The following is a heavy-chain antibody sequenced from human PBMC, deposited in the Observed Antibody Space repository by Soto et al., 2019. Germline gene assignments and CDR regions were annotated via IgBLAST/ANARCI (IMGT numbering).Heavy chain of an antibody. Sequence: QVQLVESGGGVVQPGRSLRLSCAASGFTFSSYAMHWVRQAPGKGLEWVAVISYDGSNKYYADSVKGRFTISRDNSKNTLYLQMNSLRAEDTAVYYCARVQEGRIQPPLGVWGQGTTVTVSS. D-gene: IGHD5-18*01. J-gene: IGHJ6*02. CDR2: ISYDGSNK. V-gene: IGHV3-30-3*01. CDR1: GFTFSSYA. CDR3: ARVQEGRIQPPLGV.